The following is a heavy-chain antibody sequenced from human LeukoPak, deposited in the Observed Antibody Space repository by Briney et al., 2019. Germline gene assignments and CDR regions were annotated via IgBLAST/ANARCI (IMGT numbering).Heavy chain of an antibody. J-gene: IGHJ4*02. CDR3: ARVTRRTGTSY. CDR1: GGSFSGYY. CDR2: INHSGST. Sequence: SETLSLTCAVYGGSFSGYYWSWIRQPPGKGLEWIGEINHSGSTNYNPSLKSRVTISVDTSKNQSSLKLSSVTAADTAAYYCARVTRRTGTSYWGQGTLVTVSS. V-gene: IGHV4-34*01. D-gene: IGHD1-7*01.